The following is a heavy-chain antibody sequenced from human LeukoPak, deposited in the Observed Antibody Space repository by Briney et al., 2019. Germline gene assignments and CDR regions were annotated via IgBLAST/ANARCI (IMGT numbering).Heavy chain of an antibody. D-gene: IGHD2-2*02. V-gene: IGHV4-34*01. CDR3: ARLIPYYYYMDV. Sequence: SETLSLTCAVYGGSFSGYYWSWIRQPPGKGLEWIGEINYSGSTNYNPSLKSRVTISVDTSKNQFSLKLSSVTAADTAVYYCARLIPYYYYMDVWGKGTTVTVSS. J-gene: IGHJ6*03. CDR1: GGSFSGYY. CDR2: INYSGST.